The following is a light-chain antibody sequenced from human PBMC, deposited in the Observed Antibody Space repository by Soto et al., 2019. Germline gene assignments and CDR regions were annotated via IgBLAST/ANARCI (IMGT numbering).Light chain of an antibody. V-gene: IGKV3-15*01. CDR1: QSVSSN. CDR2: GAS. J-gene: IGKJ1*01. Sequence: EIVMTQSPATLSVSPGERATLSCRASQSVSSNLAWYQQKPGQAPRLLIYGASTRATGIPAKFSGSGSGTDFTLTIRRPEPEDFAVYYCQQYGSSPTFGQGTKVDIK. CDR3: QQYGSSPT.